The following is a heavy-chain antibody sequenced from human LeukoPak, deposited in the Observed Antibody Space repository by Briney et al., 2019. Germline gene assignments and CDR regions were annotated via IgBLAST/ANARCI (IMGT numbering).Heavy chain of an antibody. CDR3: ARDFNFWSGYYGFDY. CDR1: GFTFSSYS. D-gene: IGHD3-3*01. J-gene: IGHJ4*02. V-gene: IGHV3-21*01. CDR2: ISSRSSNI. Sequence: PGGSLRLFCAASGFTFSSYSMNWVCQAPGKGLEWVSSISSRSSNIYYAESVKGRFTISRDNAKNSLYLQMNSLRAEDTAVYYCARDFNFWSGYYGFDYWGQGTLVTVSS.